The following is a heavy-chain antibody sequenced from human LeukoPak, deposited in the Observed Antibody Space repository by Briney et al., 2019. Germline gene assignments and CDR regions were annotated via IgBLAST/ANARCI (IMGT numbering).Heavy chain of an antibody. D-gene: IGHD7-27*01. V-gene: IGHV3-74*01. CDR1: GFTFSNYW. CDR3: ARGRLGTDYYFYYMDV. J-gene: IGHJ6*03. CDR2: INSDGSST. Sequence: GGSLRLSCAASGFTFSNYWMHWVRQVPGKGLVWVARINSDGSSTGHADSVKGRFTISRDNAKNTLYLQMNSLRVEDTAVYYCARGRLGTDYYFYYMDVWGKGTTVTISS.